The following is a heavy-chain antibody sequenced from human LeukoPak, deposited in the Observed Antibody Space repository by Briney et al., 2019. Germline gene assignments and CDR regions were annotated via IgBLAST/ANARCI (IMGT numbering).Heavy chain of an antibody. Sequence: SQTLSLTCAISGDSVSSNSAAWNWIRQSPSRGLEWLGRTYYRSKWYNDYAVSVKSRITINPDTSKNQFSLQLNSVTPEDTAVYYCVRDTALRPMGISGFDPWGQGTLVTVSS. D-gene: IGHD3-10*01. J-gene: IGHJ5*02. CDR3: VRDTALRPMGISGFDP. CDR1: GDSVSSNSAA. V-gene: IGHV6-1*01. CDR2: TYYRSKWYN.